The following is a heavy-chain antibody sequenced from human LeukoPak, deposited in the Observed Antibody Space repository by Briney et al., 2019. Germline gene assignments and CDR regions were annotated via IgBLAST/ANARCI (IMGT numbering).Heavy chain of an antibody. Sequence: PGGSLRLSCAASGFTFSSYAMSWVRQAPGKGLEWVLAISGSGGSTYYADSVKGRFTISRDNSKNTLYLQMNSLRAVGTAVYCARPGGGYCSGGSCYFDPSGTYFDYWGQGTLVTVSS. CDR1: GFTFSSYA. CDR2: ISGSGGST. CDR3: ARPGGGYCSGGSCYFDPSGTYFDY. D-gene: IGHD2-15*01. V-gene: IGHV3-23*01. J-gene: IGHJ4*02.